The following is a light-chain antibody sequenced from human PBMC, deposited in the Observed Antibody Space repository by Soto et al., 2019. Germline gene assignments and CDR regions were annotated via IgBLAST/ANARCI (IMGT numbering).Light chain of an antibody. CDR1: QSVTTN. Sequence: EIVMTQSPATLSVSPGERATLSCRASQSVTTNLAWYQQKPGQAPRLLIYGASTRATGVPARFSGSGSGTDFTLTITRLQSEDFAVYFCQQYKNWPPEAFGQGTKLEIK. CDR3: QQYKNWPPEA. J-gene: IGKJ2*01. V-gene: IGKV3-15*01. CDR2: GAS.